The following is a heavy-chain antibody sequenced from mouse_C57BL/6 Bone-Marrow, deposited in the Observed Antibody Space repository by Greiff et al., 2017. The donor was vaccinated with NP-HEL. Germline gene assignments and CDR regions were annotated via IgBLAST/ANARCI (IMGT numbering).Heavy chain of an antibody. CDR3: TRDRGYGKGAY. Sequence: EVMLVESGEGLVKPGGSLKLSCAASGFTFSSYAMSWVRQTPEKRLEWVAYISSGGDYIYYADTVKGRFTISRDNARNTLYLQMSSLKSEDTAMYYCTRDRGYGKGAYWGQGTLVTVSA. J-gene: IGHJ3*01. CDR2: ISSGGDYI. CDR1: GFTFSSYA. D-gene: IGHD2-1*01. V-gene: IGHV5-9-1*02.